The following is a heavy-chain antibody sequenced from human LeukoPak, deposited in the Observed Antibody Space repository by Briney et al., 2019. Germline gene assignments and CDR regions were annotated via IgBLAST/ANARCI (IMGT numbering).Heavy chain of an antibody. J-gene: IGHJ6*02. D-gene: IGHD4-17*01. CDR1: GGSISSSNYY. Sequence: SETLSLTCTVSGGSISSSNYYWGWIRQPPGKGLEWIGYIYYSGTTNYNPSLKSRVTISVDTSKNQFSLQLRSVTAADTAVYYCAREDPQTTVPEGMDVWGQGTTVTVSS. V-gene: IGHV4-61*01. CDR2: IYYSGTT. CDR3: AREDPQTTVPEGMDV.